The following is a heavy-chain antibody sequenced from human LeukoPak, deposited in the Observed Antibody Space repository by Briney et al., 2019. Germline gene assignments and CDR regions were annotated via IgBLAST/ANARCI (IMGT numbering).Heavy chain of an antibody. D-gene: IGHD1-26*01. J-gene: IGHJ4*02. CDR1: GFTFSSYG. CDR2: IWYDGSNK. CDR3: ARGRVGSTTCFDY. Sequence: PGRSLRLSCAASGFTFSSYGMHWVRLAPGKGLEWVAVIWYDGSNKYYADSVKGRFTISRDNSKNTLYLQMNSLRAEDTAVYYCARGRVGSTTCFDYWGQGTLVPVSP. V-gene: IGHV3-33*01.